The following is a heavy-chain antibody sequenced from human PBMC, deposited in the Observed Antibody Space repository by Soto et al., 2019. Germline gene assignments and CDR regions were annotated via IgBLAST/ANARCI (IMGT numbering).Heavy chain of an antibody. V-gene: IGHV3-74*01. CDR3: GTVFEH. Sequence: EVQLVESGGGSVQPGGSLRLSCVASGITFTNYWMHGVRQVPGKGLVWVARVDSDGRGTSYADFVKGRFTISRDNAKNTLYLQMNRLRVEDTAMYYCGTVFEHWGQGIPVTVSS. CDR2: VDSDGRGT. CDR1: GITFTNYW. J-gene: IGHJ4*02.